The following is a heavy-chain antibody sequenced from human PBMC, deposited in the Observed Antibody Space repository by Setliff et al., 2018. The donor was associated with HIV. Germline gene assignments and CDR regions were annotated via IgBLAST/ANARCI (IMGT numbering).Heavy chain of an antibody. CDR3: ARLNQQWLVRDSGSNWFDP. Sequence: SETLSLTCTVSGASISSFYWSWIRQPPGKGLDWIGYIYYSGSANYNPSLKSRVTMSVDTSKNRFSLKLNSVTAADTAVYYCARLNQQWLVRDSGSNWFDPWGQGILVTVSS. J-gene: IGHJ5*02. CDR2: IYYSGSA. CDR1: GASISSFY. V-gene: IGHV4-59*08. D-gene: IGHD6-19*01.